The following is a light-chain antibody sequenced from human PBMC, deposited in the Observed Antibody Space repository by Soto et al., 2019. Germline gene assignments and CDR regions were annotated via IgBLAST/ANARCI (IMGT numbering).Light chain of an antibody. J-gene: IGKJ4*01. CDR2: AAS. CDR3: QQANSFPLN. V-gene: IGKV1D-12*01. CDR1: QTFSRW. Sequence: DIQLTQSPPSVSASVGDRVTLTCRANQTFSRWLAWYQQKPGNAPKLLIYAASTFASGVPSRFSGSGTGTEFTLTINSLQAKDFATDYCQQANSFPLNFGGGTRVEI.